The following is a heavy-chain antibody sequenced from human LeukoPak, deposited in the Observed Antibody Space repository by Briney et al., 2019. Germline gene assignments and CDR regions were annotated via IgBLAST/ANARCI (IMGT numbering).Heavy chain of an antibody. D-gene: IGHD3-22*01. CDR1: GRSISSYY. CDR3: ARGRDDSSGYSFDY. CDR2: IYTSGST. Sequence: SETLSLTCTVSGRSISSYYWSWIRQPAGKGLEWIGRIYTSGSTNYNPSLKSRVTISVDRSKNQFSLKLSSVTAADTAVYYCARGRDDSSGYSFDYWGQGTLVTVSS. V-gene: IGHV4-4*07. J-gene: IGHJ4*02.